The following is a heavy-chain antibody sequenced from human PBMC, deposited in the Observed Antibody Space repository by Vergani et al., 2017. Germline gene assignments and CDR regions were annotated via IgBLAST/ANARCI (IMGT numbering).Heavy chain of an antibody. J-gene: IGHJ6*02. V-gene: IGHV1-46*01. Sequence: QVQLVQSGAEVKKPGASVKVSCKASGYTFTSDYMHWVRQAPGQGLEWMGIINPSGGSTSYAQKFQGRVTMTRDTSTSTVYMELSSLRSEDTAVYYCARVEIRFGEWLTRGMDVWGQGTTVTVSS. CDR1: GYTFTSDY. CDR2: INPSGGST. D-gene: IGHD3-10*01. CDR3: ARVEIRFGEWLTRGMDV.